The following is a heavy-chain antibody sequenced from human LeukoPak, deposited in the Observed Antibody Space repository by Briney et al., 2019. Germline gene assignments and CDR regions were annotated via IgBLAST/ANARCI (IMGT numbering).Heavy chain of an antibody. J-gene: IGHJ4*02. D-gene: IGHD2-21*01. Sequence: SETLSLTCTVSGDSINSFYWSWVRQPPGKGLEWIGYIHYSGSTNYNPSIKSRDTMSVDTSKNQFSLKLNSVTAADTAVYYCAGKKGTVVFFDYWGQGALVTVSS. V-gene: IGHV4-59*01. CDR1: GDSINSFY. CDR2: IHYSGST. CDR3: AGKKGTVVFFDY.